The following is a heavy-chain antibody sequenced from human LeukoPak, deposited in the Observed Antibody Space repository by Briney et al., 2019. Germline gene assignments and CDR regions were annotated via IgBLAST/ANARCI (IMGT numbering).Heavy chain of an antibody. D-gene: IGHD2-15*01. J-gene: IGHJ4*02. V-gene: IGHV4-34*01. CDR2: INHSGST. Sequence: SETLSLTCAVYGGSFSGYYWSWIRQPPGKGLEWIGEINHSGSTNYNPSLKSRVTISVDTSKNQFSLKLSSVTVADTAVYYCARGRQVVVYWGQGTLVTVSS. CDR1: GGSFSGYY. CDR3: ARGRQVVVY.